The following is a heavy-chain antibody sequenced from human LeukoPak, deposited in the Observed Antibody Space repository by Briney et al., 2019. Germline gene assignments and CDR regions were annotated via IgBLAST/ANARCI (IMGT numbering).Heavy chain of an antibody. J-gene: IGHJ4*02. CDR3: VSEIGD. CDR1: GFTFRTYW. D-gene: IGHD3-10*01. V-gene: IGHV3-74*01. Sequence: GGSLRLSCAASGFTFRTYWMHCVRQAPGKGLVWVSRINSDGSSTSYADFVKGRFTISRDDAKNTLDLQMNSLRAEDTAVYYCVSEIGDWGQGTLVTVSS. CDR2: INSDGSST.